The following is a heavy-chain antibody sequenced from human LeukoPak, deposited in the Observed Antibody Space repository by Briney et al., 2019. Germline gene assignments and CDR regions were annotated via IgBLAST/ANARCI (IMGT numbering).Heavy chain of an antibody. CDR2: ISYDGNNK. J-gene: IGHJ4*02. D-gene: IGHD3-22*01. CDR3: VRGVTIYDSSGYFDY. V-gene: IGHV3-30*19. Sequence: PGRSLRLSCAASGFTFSSYGMHWVRQAPGKGLEWVATISYDGNNKHYTDSVEGRFTISRDNSKNTLYLQMNTLRVEDTAMYYCVRGVTIYDSSGYFDYWGQGTLVTVSS. CDR1: GFTFSSYG.